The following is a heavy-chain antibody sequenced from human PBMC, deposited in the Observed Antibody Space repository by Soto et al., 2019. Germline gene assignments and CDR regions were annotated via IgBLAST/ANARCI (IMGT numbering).Heavy chain of an antibody. CDR1: GFTFSSYA. V-gene: IGHV3-30-3*01. CDR3: AGRLHSDY. D-gene: IGHD4-4*01. J-gene: IGHJ4*02. Sequence: QVQLVESGGGVVQPGRSLRLSCAASGFTFSSYAMHWVRQAPGKGLEWVAVISYDGSNKYYADSVKGRFTISRDNSKNTVYLQMNSLRAEDTAVYYCAGRLHSDYWGQGTLVTVSS. CDR2: ISYDGSNK.